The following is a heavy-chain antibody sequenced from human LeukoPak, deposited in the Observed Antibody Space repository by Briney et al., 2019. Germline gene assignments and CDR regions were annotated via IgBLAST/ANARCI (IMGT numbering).Heavy chain of an antibody. Sequence: GGSLRLSCSASGFSFSDYDMNWFRQAPGKGLECISSISGRSSHVYYGDSVKGRFSISRDNAMNPVFLQMNSLGVDDTAVYYCGRAFPPLRTALAGDLWGQGTLVTVSS. D-gene: IGHD3-16*01. CDR3: GRAFPPLRTALAGDL. CDR2: ISGRSSHV. V-gene: IGHV3-21*01. J-gene: IGHJ4*02. CDR1: GFSFSDYD.